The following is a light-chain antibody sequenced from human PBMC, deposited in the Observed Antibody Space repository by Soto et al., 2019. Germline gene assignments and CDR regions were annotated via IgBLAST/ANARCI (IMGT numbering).Light chain of an antibody. Sequence: EIVLTQSPGTLSLSPGESATLSCRASQTVTSNYLAWYQQKPGQAPRLLIYGAFSRPPGIPDRFSGSGSGTDFTLAISRLEPQDFAVYYCRQYGTSPWTFGQGTKVEVK. V-gene: IGKV3-20*01. J-gene: IGKJ1*01. CDR3: RQYGTSPWT. CDR2: GAF. CDR1: QTVTSNY.